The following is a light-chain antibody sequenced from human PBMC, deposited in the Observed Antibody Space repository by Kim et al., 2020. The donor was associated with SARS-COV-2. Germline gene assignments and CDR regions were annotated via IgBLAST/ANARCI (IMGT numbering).Light chain of an antibody. CDR3: QHRRTWPLT. Sequence: EIVLTQSPVTLSLSPGQRATLSCRASQYIDNWLAWYQQKPGQVPRLLIYDASNRATGIPAGFSGSGSGTDFTLTISSLEPEDFAVYYCQHRRTWPLTFGQGTKLEI. V-gene: IGKV3-11*01. CDR2: DAS. J-gene: IGKJ2*01. CDR1: QYIDNW.